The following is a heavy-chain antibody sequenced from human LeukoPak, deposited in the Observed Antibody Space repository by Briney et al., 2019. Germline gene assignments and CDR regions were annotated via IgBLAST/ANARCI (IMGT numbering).Heavy chain of an antibody. V-gene: IGHV3-48*01. CDR2: ISSSGTIT. D-gene: IGHD6-19*01. Sequence: GGSLRLSCTDSRFTFSTYGMNWVRQAPGKGLEWLSYISSSGTITYYADSVKGRFTISRDNAKTSLYLQMNSLRVEDTAVYYCARDSSAWYVDYWGQGTLVTVSS. CDR1: RFTFSTYG. J-gene: IGHJ4*02. CDR3: ARDSSAWYVDY.